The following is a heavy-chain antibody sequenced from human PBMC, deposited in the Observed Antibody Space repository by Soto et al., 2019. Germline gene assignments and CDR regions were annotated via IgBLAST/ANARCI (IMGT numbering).Heavy chain of an antibody. J-gene: IGHJ4*01. D-gene: IGHD3-16*01. V-gene: IGHV4-59*01. CDR3: ATRPSEDFWVDVFYY. CDR1: GGSISHYY. CDR2: VYHSGAT. Sequence: SETLSLTCTVSGGSISHYYWSWIRQPPGKGPEWIGYVYHSGATNYNPSLESRVTMSLDTSKNQFSLKLSSVTAADTAVYYCATRPSEDFWVDVFYYCSQRTQVTVS.